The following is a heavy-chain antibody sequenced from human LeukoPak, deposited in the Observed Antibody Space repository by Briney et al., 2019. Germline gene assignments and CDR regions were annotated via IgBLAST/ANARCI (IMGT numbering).Heavy chain of an antibody. CDR2: IYYSGST. Sequence: PSETLSLTCTVSGGSLSNYYWSWIRQYPGQGLEWIGYIYYSGSTTYNSFLKSRVTISVDTSKNQFSLKLTSVTAADTAVYYCARAGGNRFDPWGQGILVTVSS. CDR1: GGSLSNYY. D-gene: IGHD3-10*01. CDR3: ARAGGNRFDP. J-gene: IGHJ5*02. V-gene: IGHV4-59*01.